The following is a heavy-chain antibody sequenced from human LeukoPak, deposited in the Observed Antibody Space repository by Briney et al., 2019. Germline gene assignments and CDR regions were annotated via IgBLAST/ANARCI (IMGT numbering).Heavy chain of an antibody. CDR2: ISYDGSNK. Sequence: GRSLRLSCAASGFTFSSYGMHWVRQAPGKGLEWVAVISYDGSNKYYADSVKGRFTISRDNSKNTLYLQMNSLRAEDTAVYYCAKVFGSSGKGTFDYWGQGTLVTVSS. CDR1: GFTFSSYG. CDR3: AKVFGSSGKGTFDY. V-gene: IGHV3-30*18. D-gene: IGHD5-12*01. J-gene: IGHJ4*02.